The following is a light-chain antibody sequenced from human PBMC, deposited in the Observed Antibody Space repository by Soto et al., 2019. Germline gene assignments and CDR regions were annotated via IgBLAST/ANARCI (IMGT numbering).Light chain of an antibody. J-gene: IGKJ1*01. CDR1: QSVSSR. V-gene: IGKV3-15*01. CDR3: QQRTDRPPWT. Sequence: EIVMTQSPTNLSVSPGERVTLSCRASQSVSSRVAWYQQKPGQAPRLLISGASTRATGTPARFIGSGSGTDFTLTISSLQSEDFAIYYCQQRTDRPPWTFGQGTKVDIK. CDR2: GAS.